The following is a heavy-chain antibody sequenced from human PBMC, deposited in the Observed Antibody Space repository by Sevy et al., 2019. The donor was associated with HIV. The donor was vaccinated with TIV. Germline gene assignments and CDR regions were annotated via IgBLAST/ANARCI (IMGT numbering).Heavy chain of an antibody. D-gene: IGHD3-9*01. J-gene: IGHJ6*02. CDR1: GFTFSSYS. V-gene: IGHV3-48*02. Sequence: GGSLRLSCAASGFTFSSYSMNWVRQAPGKGLEWVSYISSSSSTIYYEDSVKGRFTISRDNVKNSLYLQMNSLRDEDTAVYYCARVGAGLGWDASGRDYYGMDVWGQGTTFTVSS. CDR2: ISSSSSTI. CDR3: ARVGAGLGWDASGRDYYGMDV.